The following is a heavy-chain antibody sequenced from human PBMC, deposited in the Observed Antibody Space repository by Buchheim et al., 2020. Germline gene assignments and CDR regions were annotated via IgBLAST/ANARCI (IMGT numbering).Heavy chain of an antibody. D-gene: IGHD2-15*01. Sequence: QVQLVQSGAEVKKPGASVKVSCRTSGYTFSSYDINWVRQATGQGLEWMGWMNPNNGYADYAQKFRGRVTMTRNTSISTAYMELSSLISEDTAVYYCARGEGCSGGSCYTVPHWGQGTL. CDR3: ARGEGCSGGSCYTVPH. J-gene: IGHJ1*01. V-gene: IGHV1-8*01. CDR1: GYTFSSYD. CDR2: MNPNNGYA.